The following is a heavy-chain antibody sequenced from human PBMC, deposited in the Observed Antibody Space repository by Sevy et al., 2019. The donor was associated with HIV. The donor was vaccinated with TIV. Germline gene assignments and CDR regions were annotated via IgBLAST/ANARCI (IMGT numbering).Heavy chain of an antibody. CDR1: GYTFTRHE. J-gene: IGHJ4*02. D-gene: IGHD3-10*01. V-gene: IGHV1-8*01. CDR2: INVKSGET. CDR3: ARDEQRPYYYGSGNMGY. Sequence: ASVKVSCKASGYTFTRHEINWVRQAPGQGLEWMGWINVKSGETGYAQKFQGRVTMTRDTSITTAYMELSSLRSDDTAVYFCARDEQRPYYYGSGNMGYWGQGTLVTVSS.